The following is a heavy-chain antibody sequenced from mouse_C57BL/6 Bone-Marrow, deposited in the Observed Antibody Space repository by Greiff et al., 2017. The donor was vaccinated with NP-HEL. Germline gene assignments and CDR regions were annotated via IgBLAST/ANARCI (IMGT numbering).Heavy chain of an antibody. CDR2: INPNNGGT. J-gene: IGHJ3*01. CDR3: ARESYYYGSAWFAY. Sequence: EVQLQQSGPELVKPGASVKISCKASGYTFTDYYMNWVKQSHGKSLEWIGDINPNNGGTSYNQKFKGKATLTVDKSSSTAYMELRSLTSEDSAVYYCARESYYYGSAWFAYWGQGTLVTVSA. D-gene: IGHD1-1*01. V-gene: IGHV1-26*01. CDR1: GYTFTDYY.